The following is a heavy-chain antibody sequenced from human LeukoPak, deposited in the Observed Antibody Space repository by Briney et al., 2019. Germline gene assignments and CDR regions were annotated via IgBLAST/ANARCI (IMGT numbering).Heavy chain of an antibody. D-gene: IGHD3-22*01. CDR2: IIPIFGTA. CDR1: GGTFSSYA. J-gene: IGHJ4*02. V-gene: IGHV1-69*13. Sequence: SVKVSCKASGGTFSSYAISWVRRAPGQGLEWMGGIIPIFGTANYAQKFQGRVTITADESTSTAYMELSSLRSEDTAVYYCARDVYDSSGYYYFDYWGQGTLVTVSS. CDR3: ARDVYDSSGYYYFDY.